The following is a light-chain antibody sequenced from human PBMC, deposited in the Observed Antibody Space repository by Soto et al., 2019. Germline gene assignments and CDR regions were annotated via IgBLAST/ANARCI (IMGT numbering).Light chain of an antibody. CDR1: SSDVGYYNH. V-gene: IGLV2-14*03. Sequence: QSALTQPASVSGSPGQSITISCTGTSSDVGYYNHVSWYQQHPGKAPKLMIYDATNRPSGVSNRFFGSKSGNTASLTISGLQAEDEADYYCSSYASSSTYVFGTGTRSPS. J-gene: IGLJ1*01. CDR2: DAT. CDR3: SSYASSSTYV.